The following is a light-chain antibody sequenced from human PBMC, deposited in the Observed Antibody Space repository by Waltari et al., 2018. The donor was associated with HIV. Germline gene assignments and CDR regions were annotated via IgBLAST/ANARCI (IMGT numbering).Light chain of an antibody. CDR1: QSVSTY. Sequence: EIVLTQSPATLSLSPGERAILSCRASQSVSTYLAWYQQKPGQAPRLLIYDTSNRATGIPARFSGTGSETDFTLTISSLEPEDCAVYYCQQRSNWPPTFGQGAKVEIK. CDR2: DTS. J-gene: IGKJ1*01. CDR3: QQRSNWPPT. V-gene: IGKV3-11*01.